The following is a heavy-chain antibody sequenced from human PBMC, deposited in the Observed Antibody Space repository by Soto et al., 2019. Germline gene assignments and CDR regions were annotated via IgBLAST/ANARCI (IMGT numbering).Heavy chain of an antibody. Sequence: QVQLQESGPGLVKPSETLSLTCTVSGGSISSYYWSWIRQPPGKGLEWIGYIYYSGSTNYNPSLKSRVTTSVDTSKNQVSLKLSSVTAADTAVYYCAREGVSSSSYYYYGMDVWGQGTTVTVSS. D-gene: IGHD6-6*01. V-gene: IGHV4-59*01. J-gene: IGHJ6*02. CDR3: AREGVSSSSYYYYGMDV. CDR2: IYYSGST. CDR1: GGSISSYY.